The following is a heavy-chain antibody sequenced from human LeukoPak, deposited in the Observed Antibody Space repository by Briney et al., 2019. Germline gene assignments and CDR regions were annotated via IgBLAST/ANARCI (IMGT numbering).Heavy chain of an antibody. CDR1: GFTFSSYA. Sequence: GGSLRLSCSASGFTFSSYAMSWVRQAPGKGLEWVSAISGSGGSTYYADSVKGRFTISRDNSKNTLYLQMNSLRAEDTAVYYCAKCRGGSTRGYYYMDVWGKGTTVTVSS. CDR3: AKCRGGSTRGYYYMDV. J-gene: IGHJ6*03. D-gene: IGHD1-26*01. CDR2: ISGSGGST. V-gene: IGHV3-23*01.